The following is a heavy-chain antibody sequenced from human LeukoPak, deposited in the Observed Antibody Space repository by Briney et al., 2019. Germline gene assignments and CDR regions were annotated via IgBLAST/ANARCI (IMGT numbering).Heavy chain of an antibody. Sequence: PGGSLRLSWAASGFTFSSYAMHWVRQAPGKGLEWVAVISYDGSNKYYADSVKGRFTISRDNSKNTLYLQMNSLRAEDTAVYYCAKPYSLRNMVRGVIIPGGDFDYWGQGTLVTVSS. D-gene: IGHD3-10*01. V-gene: IGHV3-30*04. CDR2: ISYDGSNK. CDR1: GFTFSSYA. J-gene: IGHJ4*02. CDR3: AKPYSLRNMVRGVIIPGGDFDY.